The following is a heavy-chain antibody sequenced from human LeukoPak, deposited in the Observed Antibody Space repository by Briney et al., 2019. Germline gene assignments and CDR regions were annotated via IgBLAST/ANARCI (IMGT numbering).Heavy chain of an antibody. J-gene: IGHJ4*02. D-gene: IGHD4-17*01. CDR1: GYTFTSYH. Sequence: ASVKVSCKTSGYTFTSYHINWVRQATGQGLEWMGWMNPYSGGRGHAQNFQGRVSITSDASIGTAYMELSSLRSDDTAVYFCARTTSLTASGYDYWGQGTLVTVSS. CDR3: ARTTSLTASGYDY. CDR2: MNPYSGGR. V-gene: IGHV1-8*03.